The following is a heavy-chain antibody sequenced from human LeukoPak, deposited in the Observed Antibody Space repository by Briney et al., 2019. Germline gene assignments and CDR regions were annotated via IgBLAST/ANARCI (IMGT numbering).Heavy chain of an antibody. CDR1: GFTFSSYS. Sequence: PGGSLRLSCAASGFTFSSYSMNWVRQAPGKGLEWVSSISSSSSYIYYADSVKGRFTISRDNAKNSLYLQMNSLRDEDTAVYYCARDSYYYDSSGYEFDYWGQGTLVTVSS. D-gene: IGHD3-22*01. CDR2: ISSSSSYI. J-gene: IGHJ4*02. CDR3: ARDSYYYDSSGYEFDY. V-gene: IGHV3-21*01.